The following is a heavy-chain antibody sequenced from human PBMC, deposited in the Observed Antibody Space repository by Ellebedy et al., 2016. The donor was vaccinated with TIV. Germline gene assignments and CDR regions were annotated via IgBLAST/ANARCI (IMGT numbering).Heavy chain of an antibody. V-gene: IGHV3-23*01. CDR3: AKLPVAYNWNYADDY. CDR1: GFTSNSYA. CDR2: ISGTGYST. D-gene: IGHD1-7*01. J-gene: IGHJ4*02. Sequence: GESLKISCAVSGFTSNSYAMSWVRQAPGKGLEWVSTISGTGYSTDYADSVKGRFTVSRDTSRNTLYLQMSSLRAEDTAVYYCAKLPVAYNWNYADDYWGQGTLVTVSS.